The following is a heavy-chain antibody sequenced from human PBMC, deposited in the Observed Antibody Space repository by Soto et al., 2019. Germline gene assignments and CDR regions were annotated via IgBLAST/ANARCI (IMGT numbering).Heavy chain of an antibody. CDR3: ANGAHVDY. Sequence: VQLVESGGGLVQPGGSLRLSCAASGFTFNGFWMTWVRQAPGKGLEWVANINEDGGEKHYVDSVRGRFTISRDNAMTSLFLQMNSLRVEDTAVYYCANGAHVDYWGQGPLVTVSS. CDR2: INEDGGEK. J-gene: IGHJ4*02. D-gene: IGHD3-10*01. CDR1: GFTFNGFW. V-gene: IGHV3-7*03.